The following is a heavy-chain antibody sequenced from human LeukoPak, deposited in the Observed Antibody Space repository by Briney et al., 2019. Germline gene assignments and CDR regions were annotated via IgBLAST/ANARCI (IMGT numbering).Heavy chain of an antibody. CDR2: IWFDGSNK. V-gene: IGHV3-33*01. CDR1: GFTFSTYG. Sequence: GGSLRLSCAASGFTFSTYGMHWVRQAPGKGLEWVALIWFDGSNKYYPDSVKGRFTISRDNSKNTLYLQMNSLRAGDTAVYYCARVGGSAFDVWGQGTMVSVSS. D-gene: IGHD1-26*01. CDR3: ARVGGSAFDV. J-gene: IGHJ3*01.